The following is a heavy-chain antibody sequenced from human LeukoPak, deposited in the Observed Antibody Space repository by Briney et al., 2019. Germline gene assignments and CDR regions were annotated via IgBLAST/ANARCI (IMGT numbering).Heavy chain of an antibody. J-gene: IGHJ6*02. Sequence: GGSLRLSCAASGFTFSDYYMSWIRQAPGKGLEWVSYISSSGSTIYYADSVKGRFTISRDNAKNSLYLQMNSLRAEDTAVYYCARDHQYYYDSSGYRSSYGMDVWGQGTTVTVSS. CDR1: GFTFSDYY. CDR3: ARDHQYYYDSSGYRSSYGMDV. V-gene: IGHV3-11*04. D-gene: IGHD3-22*01. CDR2: ISSSGSTI.